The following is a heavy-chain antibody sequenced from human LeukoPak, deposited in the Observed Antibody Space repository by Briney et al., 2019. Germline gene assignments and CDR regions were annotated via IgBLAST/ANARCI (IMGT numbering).Heavy chain of an antibody. J-gene: IGHJ5*02. CDR1: GGSVSSSDFN. CDR3: ARRQYGSGWYGDGDWFWFAP. Sequence: PSETLYLTCTVSGGSVSSSDFNWAWIRQPPGKGLEWIGTIFYSGSTYYNPSLGSRVAISVDTSKNQFSLDWSSVTAADTAVYYCARRQYGSGWYGDGDWFWFAPWGQGTLVIVSS. D-gene: IGHD6-19*01. V-gene: IGHV4-39*01. CDR2: IFYSGST.